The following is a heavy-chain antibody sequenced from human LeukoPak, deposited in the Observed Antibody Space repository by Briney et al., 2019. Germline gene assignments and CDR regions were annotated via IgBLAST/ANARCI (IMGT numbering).Heavy chain of an antibody. D-gene: IGHD3-22*01. CDR1: GFTFSTYA. CDR2: ISGSGDST. J-gene: IGHJ5*02. V-gene: IGHV3-23*01. Sequence: GGSLRLSCAASGFTFSTYAVNWVRQAPGKGLEWVSTISGSGDSTYYADSVKGRFTISRDNSKNTLYLQMNSLRAEDTAVYYCARDLNYYDSSGSDRFDPWGQGTLVTVSS. CDR3: ARDLNYYDSSGSDRFDP.